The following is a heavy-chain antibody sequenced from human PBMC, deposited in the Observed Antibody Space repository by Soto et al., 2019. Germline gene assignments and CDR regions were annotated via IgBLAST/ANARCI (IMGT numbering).Heavy chain of an antibody. CDR3: AGGWFFFDY. J-gene: IGHJ4*02. D-gene: IGHD6-19*01. V-gene: IGHV3-30*03. Sequence: QVQLVESGGGLSKLGGSLKPSFEAFGFPLNAYAMPGARRAPGKGLEWVAGISSDGNNKYYADSVKGRFTISRDNSKNTLYLQMNSLRTEDTAVYYCAGGWFFFDYCGQGTLVTVSS. CDR1: GFPLNAYA. CDR2: ISSDGNNK.